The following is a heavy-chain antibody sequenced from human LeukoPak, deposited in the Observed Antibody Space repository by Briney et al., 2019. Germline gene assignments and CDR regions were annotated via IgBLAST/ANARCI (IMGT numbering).Heavy chain of an antibody. CDR3: ARGPGYCSSTSCSA. Sequence: SGTLSLTCAVYGGSFSGYYWSWIRQPPGKGLEWIGEINHSGSTNHNPSLKSRVTISVDTSKNQFSLKLSSVTAADTAVYYCARGPGYCSSTSCSAWGQGTLVPVSS. CDR1: GGSFSGYY. CDR2: INHSGST. J-gene: IGHJ4*02. D-gene: IGHD2-2*01. V-gene: IGHV4-34*01.